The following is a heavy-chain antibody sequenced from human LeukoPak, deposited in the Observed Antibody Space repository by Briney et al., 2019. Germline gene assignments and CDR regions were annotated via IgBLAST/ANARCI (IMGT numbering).Heavy chain of an antibody. J-gene: IGHJ4*02. CDR1: GFTFSSYA. CDR2: ISGSGGST. Sequence: GGSLRLSCAASGFTFSSYAMSWVRQAPGKGLEWVSAISGSGGSTYYADSVKGRLTISRDNSKNTLYLQMNSLRAEDTAVYYCAKDGLWGDGYFDYWGQGTLVTVSS. D-gene: IGHD3-16*01. V-gene: IGHV3-23*01. CDR3: AKDGLWGDGYFDY.